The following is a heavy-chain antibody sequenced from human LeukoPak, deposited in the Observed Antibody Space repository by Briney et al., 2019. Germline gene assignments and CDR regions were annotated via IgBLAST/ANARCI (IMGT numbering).Heavy chain of an antibody. CDR3: ARQGPDSNSVYNWFDP. J-gene: IGHJ5*01. Sequence: PSETLSLTCAVYGGSFSGYYWSWIRQPPGKGLEWIGEINHSGSTNYNPSLKSRVTISVATSKNQFSLKLSSVTAADTAVYYCARQGPDSNSVYNWFDPWGQGTLVTVSS. D-gene: IGHD1-1*01. CDR2: INHSGST. CDR1: GGSFSGYY. V-gene: IGHV4-34*01.